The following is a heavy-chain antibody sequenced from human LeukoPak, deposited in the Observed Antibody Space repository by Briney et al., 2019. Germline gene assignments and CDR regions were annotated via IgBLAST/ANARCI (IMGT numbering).Heavy chain of an antibody. CDR2: IYYSGST. J-gene: IGHJ6*02. CDR3: ARLDGDSYYYYYGLDV. V-gene: IGHV4-39*01. D-gene: IGHD4-17*01. CDR1: GGSISSSSYY. Sequence: SETLSLTCTVSGGSISSSSYYWGWIRRPPGKGLEWIGSIYYSGSTYYNPSLKSRVTISVDTSKNQFSLKLSSVTAADTAVYYCARLDGDSYYYYYGLDVWGQGTTVTVSS.